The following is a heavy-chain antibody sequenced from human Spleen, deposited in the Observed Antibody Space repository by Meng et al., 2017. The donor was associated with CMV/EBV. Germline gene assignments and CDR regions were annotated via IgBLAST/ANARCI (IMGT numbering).Heavy chain of an antibody. D-gene: IGHD6-19*01. V-gene: IGHV4-59*01. J-gene: IGHJ3*02. Sequence: GSLRLSCTVSGGSISSYYWSWIRQPPGEGLEWIGYVYYSGTTEYNPSLKSRVTISVDTRKKQFSLKVNSVTAADTAVYYCARVAVAATWADGFDIWGQGTMVTVSS. CDR2: VYYSGTT. CDR1: GGSISSYY. CDR3: ARVAVAATWADGFDI.